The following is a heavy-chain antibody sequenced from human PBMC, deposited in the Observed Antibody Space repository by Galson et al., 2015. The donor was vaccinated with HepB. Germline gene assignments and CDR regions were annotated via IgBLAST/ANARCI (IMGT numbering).Heavy chain of an antibody. D-gene: IGHD1-26*01. Sequence: SLRLSCAASGFTFSSYAMSWVRQAPGKGLEWVSAISGSGGSTYYADSVKGRFTISRDNSKNTLYLQMNSPRAEDTAVYYCAKHRGAAVPTPLDYWGQGTLVTVSS. CDR2: ISGSGGST. J-gene: IGHJ4*02. CDR3: AKHRGAAVPTPLDY. V-gene: IGHV3-23*01. CDR1: GFTFSSYA.